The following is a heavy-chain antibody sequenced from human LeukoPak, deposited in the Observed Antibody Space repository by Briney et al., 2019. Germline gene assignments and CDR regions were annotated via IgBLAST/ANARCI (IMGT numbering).Heavy chain of an antibody. D-gene: IGHD6-13*01. V-gene: IGHV4-4*07. CDR2: IYTSGST. J-gene: IGHJ5*02. CDR1: GGSISSYY. CDR3: AREIVAAAGKGGWFDP. Sequence: SETLSLTCTVSGGSISSYYWSLIRQPAGKGLEWIGRIYTSGSTNYNPSLKSRVTMSVDTSKNQFSLKLSSVTAADTAVYYCAREIVAAAGKGGWFDPWGQGTLVTVSS.